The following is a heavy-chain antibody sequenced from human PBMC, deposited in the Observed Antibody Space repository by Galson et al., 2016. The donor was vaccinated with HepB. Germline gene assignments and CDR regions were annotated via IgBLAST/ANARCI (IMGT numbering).Heavy chain of an antibody. CDR2: ISWASTNI. V-gene: IGHV3-43*01. J-gene: IGHJ4*02. Sequence: SLRLSCAASGFSFDDYTMHWVRQPPGKGPEWVSLISWASTNIDYADSVKGRFTISRDNSKNSLFLQMNSLRTEDTALYYCVKERDIGWYFDYWGQGTLVTVSS. CDR3: VKERDIGWYFDY. D-gene: IGHD6-19*01. CDR1: GFSFDDYT.